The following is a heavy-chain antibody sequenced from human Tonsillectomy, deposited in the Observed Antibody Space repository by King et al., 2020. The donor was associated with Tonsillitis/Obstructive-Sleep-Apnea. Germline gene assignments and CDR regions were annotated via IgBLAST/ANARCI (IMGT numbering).Heavy chain of an antibody. J-gene: IGHJ6*02. Sequence: VQLQQWGAGLLKPSETLSLTCGVYGGSFSGYYWSWIRQPPGKGLEWIGEINHSGSTNYNPSLKSRVIISVDTSKDQFSIKLSSVTAADTAMYYCAGGSSSSLAYYSYGMDVWGQGTTVTVSS. CDR2: INHSGST. CDR1: GGSFSGYY. D-gene: IGHD6-6*01. CDR3: AGGSSSSLAYYSYGMDV. V-gene: IGHV4-34*01.